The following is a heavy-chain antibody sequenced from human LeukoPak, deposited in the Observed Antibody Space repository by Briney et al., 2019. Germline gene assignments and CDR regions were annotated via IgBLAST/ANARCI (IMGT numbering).Heavy chain of an antibody. Sequence: RGSLRLSCAASGFTFSSYGMHWVRQAPGKGLEWVAVIWYGGSNKYYADSVKGRFTISRDNSKNTLYLQMNSLRAEDTAVYYCAKGDSSSWSPFDYWGQGTLVTVSS. D-gene: IGHD6-13*01. J-gene: IGHJ4*02. CDR3: AKGDSSSWSPFDY. CDR1: GFTFSSYG. V-gene: IGHV3-30*02. CDR2: IWYGGSNK.